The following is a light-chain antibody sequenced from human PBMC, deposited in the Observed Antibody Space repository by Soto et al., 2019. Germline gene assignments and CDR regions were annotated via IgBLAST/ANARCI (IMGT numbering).Light chain of an antibody. V-gene: IGLV2-14*01. CDR3: SSYTSSSTLYV. CDR1: SSDVGGYNY. Sequence: QSALTQPASVSGSPGQSITISCTGTSSDVGGYNYVSWYQQHPGKAPKLMIYDVSNRPSGVPNRVSGSKSGNTASLTISGLQAEEEADYYCSSYTSSSTLYVFGTGTKLTVL. J-gene: IGLJ1*01. CDR2: DVS.